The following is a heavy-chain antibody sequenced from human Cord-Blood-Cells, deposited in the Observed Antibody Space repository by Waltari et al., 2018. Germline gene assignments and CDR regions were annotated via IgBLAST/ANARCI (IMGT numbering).Heavy chain of an antibody. D-gene: IGHD7-27*01. CDR1: GYTFTGYY. CDR2: INPNSGGT. V-gene: IGHV1-2*02. Sequence: QVQLVQSGAEVKKPGASVKVSCKASGYTFTGYYMHWVRQAPGQGLEWMGWINPNSGGTNYAKKFQGRVTMTRDTSISTAYMELSRLRSDDTAVYYCARVAAVLGIPERLDAFDIWGQGTMVTVSS. J-gene: IGHJ3*02. CDR3: ARVAAVLGIPERLDAFDI.